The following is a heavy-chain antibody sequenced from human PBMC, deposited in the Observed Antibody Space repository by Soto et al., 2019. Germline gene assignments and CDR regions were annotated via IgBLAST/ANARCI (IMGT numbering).Heavy chain of an antibody. D-gene: IGHD6-25*01. Sequence: QVQLVDSGAGLVKPAGSLRPSCAASGFTCSAYSINGIRQPPGKGVDRISYISSTGNTINYADFVKGRFTISRDTANNSLHLQMSSLRADDTAVYYCARGSIGFLKGGWFDPWGQGTLVTVAS. J-gene: IGHJ5*02. CDR2: ISSTGNTI. V-gene: IGHV3-11*01. CDR3: ARGSIGFLKGGWFDP. CDR1: GFTCSAYS.